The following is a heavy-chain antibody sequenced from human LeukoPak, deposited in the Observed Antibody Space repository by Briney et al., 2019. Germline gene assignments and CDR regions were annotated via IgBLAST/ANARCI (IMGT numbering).Heavy chain of an antibody. J-gene: IGHJ4*02. D-gene: IGHD2-21*01. CDR3: AKGVRHTGLYYFDY. CDR1: GFTFSGYA. Sequence: GGSLRLSCAASGFTFSGYAMSWVRQAPGKGLEWVSAISGSGGSTYYADSVKGRFTISRDNSKNTLYLQMNSLRAEDTAVYYCAKGVRHTGLYYFDYWGQGTLVTVSS. CDR2: ISGSGGST. V-gene: IGHV3-23*01.